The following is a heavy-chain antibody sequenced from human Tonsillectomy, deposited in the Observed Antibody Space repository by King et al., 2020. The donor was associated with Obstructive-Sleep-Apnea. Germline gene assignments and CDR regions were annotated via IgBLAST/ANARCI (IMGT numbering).Heavy chain of an antibody. CDR2: MNPNSGNT. V-gene: IGHV1-8*01. CDR1: GYTFTSYD. J-gene: IGHJ4*02. D-gene: IGHD6-13*01. CDR3: AGGGLAAVWYYFDY. Sequence: QLVQSGAEVKKPGASVKVSCKASGYTFTSYDINWVRQATGQGLEWMGWMNPNSGNTGYTQKFQGRVTMTRNTSITTAYMELSSLRSEDTAVYYCAGGGLAAVWYYFDYWGQGTVVTVSS.